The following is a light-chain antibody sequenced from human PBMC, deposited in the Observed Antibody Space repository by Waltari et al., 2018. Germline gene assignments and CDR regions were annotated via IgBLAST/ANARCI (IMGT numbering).Light chain of an antibody. Sequence: DIQMTQSPSSLSAFVGDRVTITCRASQSITNYLNWYQEKPGKAPKLLIYAASGLQGWVPSRFSGSGSGTDFTLTISSLQAEDFATYYCQQSYSTPYTFGQGTKLEIK. CDR2: AAS. CDR3: QQSYSTPYT. J-gene: IGKJ2*01. V-gene: IGKV1-39*01. CDR1: QSITNY.